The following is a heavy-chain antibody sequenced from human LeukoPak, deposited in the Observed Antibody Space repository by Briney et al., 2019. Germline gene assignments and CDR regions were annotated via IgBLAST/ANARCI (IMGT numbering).Heavy chain of an antibody. CDR2: INHSGST. D-gene: IGHD3-22*01. Sequence: SETLSLTCAVYGGSFSGYYWSWLRQPPGKGLEWIGEINHSGSTNYNPSLKSRVTISVDTSKNQFSLKLSSVTAADTAVYYCARCITTYYYDSSGYYPTWFDPWGQGTLVTVSS. V-gene: IGHV4-34*01. CDR1: GGSFSGYY. CDR3: ARCITTYYYDSSGYYPTWFDP. J-gene: IGHJ5*02.